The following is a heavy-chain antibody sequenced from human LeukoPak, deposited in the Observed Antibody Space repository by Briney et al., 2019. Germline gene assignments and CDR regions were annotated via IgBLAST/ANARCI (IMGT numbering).Heavy chain of an antibody. CDR1: GFTFDDYA. V-gene: IGHV3-9*01. Sequence: GRSLRLSCAASGFTFDDYATHWVRQAPGKGLEWVSGISWNSGSIGYADSVKGRFTISRDNAKNSLYLQMNSLRAEDTALYYCAKDTEGYSPFDYWGQGTLVTVSS. D-gene: IGHD3-22*01. CDR2: ISWNSGSI. CDR3: AKDTEGYSPFDY. J-gene: IGHJ4*02.